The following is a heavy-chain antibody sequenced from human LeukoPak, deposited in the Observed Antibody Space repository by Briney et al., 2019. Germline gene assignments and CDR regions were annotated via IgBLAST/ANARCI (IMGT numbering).Heavy chain of an antibody. J-gene: IGHJ6*03. D-gene: IGHD1-7*01. CDR1: GGSFSSYY. V-gene: IGHV4-34*01. CDR3: ARGRKLLSYYYYYMDV. CDR2: INHSGST. Sequence: SETLSLTCAVYGGSFSSYYWSWIRQPPGKGLEWIGEINHSGSTNYNPSLKSRVTISVDTSKNQFSLKLSSVTAADTAVYYCARGRKLLSYYYYYMDVWGKGTTVTVSS.